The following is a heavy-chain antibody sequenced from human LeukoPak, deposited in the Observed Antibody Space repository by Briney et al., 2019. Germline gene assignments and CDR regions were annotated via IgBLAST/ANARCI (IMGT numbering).Heavy chain of an antibody. D-gene: IGHD4-17*01. CDR2: ISSSGST. CDR1: GFTFSDYY. J-gene: IGHJ1*01. V-gene: IGHV3-11*01. CDR3: AKVGYGDYAEYFQH. Sequence: GGSLRLSCAASGFTFSDYYMSWIRQAPGKGLEWVSYISSSGSTYYADSVKGRFTISRDNSKNTLYLQMNSLRAEDTAVYYCAKVGYGDYAEYFQHWGQGTLVTVSS.